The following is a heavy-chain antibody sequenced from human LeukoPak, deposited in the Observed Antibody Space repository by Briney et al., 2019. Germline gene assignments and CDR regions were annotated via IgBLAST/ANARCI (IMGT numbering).Heavy chain of an antibody. CDR3: ARAYGSGSPPTAFFDY. CDR2: IWYDGSNK. CDR1: RLIFSNYP. J-gene: IGHJ4*02. D-gene: IGHD3-10*01. V-gene: IGHV3-33*08. Sequence: GGSLRLSCAASRLIFSNYPMSWVRQAPGKGLEWVAVIWYDGSNKYYADSVKGRFTISRDNSKNTLYLQMNSLRAKDTAVYYCARAYGSGSPPTAFFDYWGQGTLVTVSS.